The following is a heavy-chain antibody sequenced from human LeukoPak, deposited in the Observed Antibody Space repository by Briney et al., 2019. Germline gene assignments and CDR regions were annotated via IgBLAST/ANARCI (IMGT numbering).Heavy chain of an antibody. Sequence: GGPLRLSCAASGFTFSSYWMSWVRQAPGKGLEWVANIKQDGSEKYYVDSVKGRFTISRDNAKNSLYLQMDSLRAEDTAVYYCARDPGIAAAGSYYYYGMDVWGQGTTVTVSS. J-gene: IGHJ6*02. V-gene: IGHV3-7*01. CDR1: GFTFSSYW. CDR3: ARDPGIAAAGSYYYYGMDV. CDR2: IKQDGSEK. D-gene: IGHD6-13*01.